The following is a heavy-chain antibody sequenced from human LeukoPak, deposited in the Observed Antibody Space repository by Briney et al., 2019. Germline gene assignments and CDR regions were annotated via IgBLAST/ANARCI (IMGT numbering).Heavy chain of an antibody. Sequence: SETLSLTCTISGGSISSYYWSWLRQPPGKGLEYIGYTHYSGSTNYNPSLKSRVTISVDTSKNHFSLKLSSVTAADTAVYSCARVPVAGTYYFDYWGQGSLVTVSS. CDR1: GGSISSYY. D-gene: IGHD6-19*01. CDR3: ARVPVAGTYYFDY. J-gene: IGHJ4*02. CDR2: THYSGST. V-gene: IGHV4-59*01.